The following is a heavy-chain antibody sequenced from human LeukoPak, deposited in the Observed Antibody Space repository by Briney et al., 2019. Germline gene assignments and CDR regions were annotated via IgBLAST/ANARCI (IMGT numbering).Heavy chain of an antibody. CDR1: GGTFSSYA. CDR2: IIPIFGTA. D-gene: IGHD3-3*01. J-gene: IGHJ5*02. V-gene: IGHV1-69*05. CDR3: ARVPIPGFLEWFDPDNWFDP. Sequence: SVKVSCKASGGTFSSYAISRVRQAPGQGLEWMGGIIPIFGTANYAQKFQGRVTITTDESTSTAYMELSSLRSEDTAVYYCARVPIPGFLEWFDPDNWFDPWGQGTLVTVSS.